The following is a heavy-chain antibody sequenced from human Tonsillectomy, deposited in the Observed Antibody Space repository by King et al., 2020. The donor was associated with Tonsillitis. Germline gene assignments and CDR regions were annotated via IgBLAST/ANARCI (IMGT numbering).Heavy chain of an antibody. CDR3: AKGGTITEDAFDI. D-gene: IGHD1-20*01. CDR2: ISWNSGSI. CDR1: GFTFDDYA. V-gene: IGHV3-9*01. J-gene: IGHJ3*02. Sequence: QLVQSGGGLVQPGRSLRLSCAASGFTFDDYAMHWVRQTPGKGLEWVSSISWNSGSITYADSVKGRFTISRDNAKNSLYLQMNSLRTEDTALYYCAKGGTITEDAFDIWGHGTMVTVSS.